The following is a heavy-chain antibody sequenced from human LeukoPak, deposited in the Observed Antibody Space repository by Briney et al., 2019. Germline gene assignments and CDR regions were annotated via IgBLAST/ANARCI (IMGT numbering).Heavy chain of an antibody. V-gene: IGHV3-21*01. CDR2: ISSSSYI. Sequence: PGGSLRLSCAASGFTFSSYSMNWVRQAPGKGLEWVSSISSSSYIYYADSVKGRFTISRDNAKNSLYLQMNSLRAEDTAVYYCARSRGDYYGSGTQAAQDVWGKGTTVTISS. CDR1: GFTFSSYS. D-gene: IGHD3-10*01. J-gene: IGHJ6*04. CDR3: ARSRGDYYGSGTQAAQDV.